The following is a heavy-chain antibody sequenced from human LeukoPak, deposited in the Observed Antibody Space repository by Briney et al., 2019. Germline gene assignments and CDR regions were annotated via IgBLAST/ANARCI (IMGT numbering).Heavy chain of an antibody. D-gene: IGHD3-3*01. CDR1: GFTFSSYS. V-gene: IGHV3-21*01. CDR3: ARVGYDFWSGYRFDY. CDR2: ISSSSSYI. Sequence: GGSLRLSCAASGFTFSSYSMNWVRQAPGTGLEWVSSISSSSSYIYYADSLKGRFTISRDNAKNSLYLQMNSLRAEDTAVYYCARVGYDFWSGYRFDYWGQGTLVTVSS. J-gene: IGHJ4*02.